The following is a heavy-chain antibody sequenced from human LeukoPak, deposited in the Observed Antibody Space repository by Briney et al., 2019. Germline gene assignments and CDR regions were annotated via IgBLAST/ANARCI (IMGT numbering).Heavy chain of an antibody. V-gene: IGHV4-4*07. D-gene: IGHD5-18*01. Sequence: SETLSLTCTVSGGSISSYYWSWIRQPAGKGLEWIGRIYTSGSTNYNPSLKSRVTISVDTSKNQFSLKLSSVTAADTAVYYCARVYSYGQSPYYFDYWGQGTLVTVSS. CDR2: IYTSGST. CDR3: ARVYSYGQSPYYFDY. CDR1: GGSISSYY. J-gene: IGHJ4*02.